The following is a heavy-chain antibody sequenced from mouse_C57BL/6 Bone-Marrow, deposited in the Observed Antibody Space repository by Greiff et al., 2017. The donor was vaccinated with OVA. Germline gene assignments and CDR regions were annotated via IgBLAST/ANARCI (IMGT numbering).Heavy chain of an antibody. CDR2: IRSKSNNYAT. CDR1: GFSFNTYA. J-gene: IGHJ3*01. CDR3: VRHHWFAY. Sequence: VQLKESGGGLVQPKGSLKLSCAASGFSFNTYAMNWVRQAPGKGLEWVARIRSKSNNYATYYADSVKDRFTISRDESESMLYLQMNNLKTDDTAMYYCVRHHWFAYWGQGTLVTVSA. V-gene: IGHV10-1*01.